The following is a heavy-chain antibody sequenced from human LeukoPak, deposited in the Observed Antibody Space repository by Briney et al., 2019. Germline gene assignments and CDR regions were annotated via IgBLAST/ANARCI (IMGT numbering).Heavy chain of an antibody. CDR1: GFAFSNYW. CDR2: INLQGSEK. V-gene: IGHV3-7*01. J-gene: IGHJ6*02. Sequence: GGSLRLSCLASGFAFSNYWMNWVRQAPGKGLEWVANINLQGSEKYYVDSVKGRFTISRDNAKNSLYLQMNSLRAEDTAVYYCARDVWDDGMDVWGQGTTVTVSS. CDR3: ARDVWDDGMDV. D-gene: IGHD1-26*01.